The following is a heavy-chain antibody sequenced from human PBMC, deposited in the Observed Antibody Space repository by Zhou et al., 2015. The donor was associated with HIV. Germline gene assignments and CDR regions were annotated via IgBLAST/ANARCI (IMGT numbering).Heavy chain of an antibody. CDR2: ISSSSSYI. Sequence: EVQLVESGGGLVKPGGSLRLSCAASGFTFSSYSMNWVRQAPGKGLEWVSSISSSSSYIDYAASVKGRFTISRDNAKNSLYLQMNSLRAEDTAVYYCARDRGYCSTTSLGTSLCYYHYMDVWGKGTTVTVSS. V-gene: IGHV3-21*01. CDR3: ARDRGYCSTTSLGTSLCYYHYMDV. CDR1: GFTFSSYS. J-gene: IGHJ6*03. D-gene: IGHD2-2*01.